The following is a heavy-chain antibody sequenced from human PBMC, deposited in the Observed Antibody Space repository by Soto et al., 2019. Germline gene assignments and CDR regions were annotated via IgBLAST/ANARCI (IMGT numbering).Heavy chain of an antibody. J-gene: IGHJ4*02. V-gene: IGHV3-21*04. Sequence: WGSLKLSCAASGFTFSSYSMNWVRQAPGKGLEWVSSISSSSSYIYYADSVKGRFTISRDNAKNSLYLQMNSLRSEDTAVYYCARESSILGVITGTTGRLGYWGQGTLVTVSS. CDR1: GFTFSSYS. CDR3: ARESSILGVITGTTGRLGY. CDR2: ISSSSSYI. D-gene: IGHD1-7*01.